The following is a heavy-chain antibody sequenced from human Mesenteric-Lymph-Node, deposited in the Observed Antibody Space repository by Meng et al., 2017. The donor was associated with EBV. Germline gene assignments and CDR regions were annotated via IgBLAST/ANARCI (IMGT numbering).Heavy chain of an antibody. V-gene: IGHV3-11*01. CDR1: GFIFRDHY. J-gene: IGHJ4*02. D-gene: IGHD6-19*01. CDR3: ASAAGYSIGWYYFNY. CDR2: ISTTGDTL. Sequence: QAQLVESGGGLVKPGGSLRLSCAASGFIFRDHYMSWIRQAPGKGLEWLSYISTTGDTLYYADSVKGRFTVSRDNSKNSLYLQMNSLRAEDTAVYYCASAAGYSIGWYYFNYWGRGTLVTVSS.